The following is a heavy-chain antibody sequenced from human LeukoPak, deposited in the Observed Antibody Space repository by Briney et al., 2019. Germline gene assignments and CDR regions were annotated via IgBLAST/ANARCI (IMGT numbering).Heavy chain of an antibody. CDR1: GGSFTGYY. J-gene: IGHJ4*03. CDR2: VNHRGDT. V-gene: IGHV4-34*01. D-gene: IGHD1-1*01. CDR3: ARGPTISETGYFDY. Sequence: PSETLSLTCAVYGGSFTGYYWSWIRQSPGKGRQWIAEVNHRGDTNYNPSVKGRVTISVDTSKNQFSLKVTSLTAADTAVYYCARGPTISETGYFDYWGQGTLVTVSS.